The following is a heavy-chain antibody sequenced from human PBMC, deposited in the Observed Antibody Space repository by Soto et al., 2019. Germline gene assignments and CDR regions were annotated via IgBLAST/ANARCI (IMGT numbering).Heavy chain of an antibody. CDR3: ARDAGGGSYSYYYGMDV. Sequence: EVQLVESGGGLVKPGGSLRLSCAASGFTFSSYSMNWVRQAPGKGLEWVSSISSSSSYIYYADSVKGRFTISRDNAKNSLYLQMNSLRAEDTAGYYCARDAGGGSYSYYYGMDVWGQGTTVTVSS. J-gene: IGHJ6*02. V-gene: IGHV3-21*01. CDR1: GFTFSSYS. D-gene: IGHD2-15*01. CDR2: ISSSSSYI.